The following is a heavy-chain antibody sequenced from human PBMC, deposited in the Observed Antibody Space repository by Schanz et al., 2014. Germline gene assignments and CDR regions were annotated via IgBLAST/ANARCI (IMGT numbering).Heavy chain of an antibody. CDR1: GGSVSSGGDS. J-gene: IGHJ3*02. CDR2: ISYSGST. D-gene: IGHD4-17*01. Sequence: QVQLQESGPGLLKPSETLSLTCTVSGGSVSSGGDSWSWIRQHPGKGLEWIGFISYSGSTYYNPSLKSRVTISVDTSKNQFSLNLSSATAADTAVYYCARDRGHGDLPGDIWGQGTMVTVSS. V-gene: IGHV4-31*03. CDR3: ARDRGHGDLPGDI.